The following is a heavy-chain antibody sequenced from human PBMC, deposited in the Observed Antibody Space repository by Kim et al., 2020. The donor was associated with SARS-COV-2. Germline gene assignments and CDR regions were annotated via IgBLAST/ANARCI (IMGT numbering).Heavy chain of an antibody. Sequence: GGSLRLSCAASGFTFDDYAMHWVRQAPGKGLEWVSGISWNSGSIGYADSVKGRFTISRDNAKNSLYLQMNSLRAEDTALYYCAKDGQWFGESMDVWGQGTTVTVSS. CDR1: GFTFDDYA. D-gene: IGHD3-10*01. V-gene: IGHV3-9*01. CDR3: AKDGQWFGESMDV. CDR2: ISWNSGSI. J-gene: IGHJ6*02.